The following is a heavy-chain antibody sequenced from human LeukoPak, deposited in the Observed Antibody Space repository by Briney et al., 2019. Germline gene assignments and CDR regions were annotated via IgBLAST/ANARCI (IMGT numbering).Heavy chain of an antibody. CDR1: GFTFSSYS. D-gene: IGHD5-18*01. CDR3: AIRGYSYGYKY. J-gene: IGHJ4*02. Sequence: GESLRLSCAASGFTFSSYSMNWVRQAPGKGLEWVSSISSSSSYIYYADSVKGRFTISRDNAKNSLYLQMNSLRAEDTAVYYCAIRGYSYGYKYWGQGTLVTVSS. V-gene: IGHV3-21*01. CDR2: ISSSSSYI.